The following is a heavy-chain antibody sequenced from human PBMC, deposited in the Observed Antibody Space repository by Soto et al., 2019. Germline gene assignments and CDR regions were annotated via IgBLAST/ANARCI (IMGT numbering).Heavy chain of an antibody. J-gene: IGHJ4*02. D-gene: IGHD3-16*01. V-gene: IGHV1-3*01. CDR2: INAGNGNT. Sequence: VASVKVSCKASGYTFTSYAMHWVRQAPGQRLEWMGWINAGNGNTKYSQKFQGRVTITRDTSASTAYMELSSLRSEDTAVYYCARGGDGQPFDYWGQGTLVTVSS. CDR1: GYTFTSYA. CDR3: ARGGDGQPFDY.